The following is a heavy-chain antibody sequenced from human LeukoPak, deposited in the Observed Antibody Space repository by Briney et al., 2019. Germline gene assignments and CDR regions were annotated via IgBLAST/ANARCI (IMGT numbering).Heavy chain of an antibody. Sequence: ASVKVSCKASGGTFSSYAISWVRQAPGQGLEWMGGIIPIFGTANYAQKFQGRVTITADESTSTAYMELSSLRSEDTAVYYCAGLDTAMDAFDYWGQGTLVTVSS. J-gene: IGHJ4*02. CDR3: AGLDTAMDAFDY. V-gene: IGHV1-69*13. D-gene: IGHD5-18*01. CDR2: IIPIFGTA. CDR1: GGTFSSYA.